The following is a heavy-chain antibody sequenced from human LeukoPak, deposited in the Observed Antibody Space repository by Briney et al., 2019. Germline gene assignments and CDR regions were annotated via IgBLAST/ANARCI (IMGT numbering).Heavy chain of an antibody. V-gene: IGHV3-9*01. CDR1: GFTFDDYA. CDR2: ISWNSGSI. Sequence: GGSLRLSCAASGFTFDDYAMHWVRQAPGKGLEWVSGISWNSGSIGYADSVKGRFTISRDNAKNSLYLQMNSLRTEDTALYYCATDMPSTGCSGGSCYRHYFDYWGQGTLVTVSS. CDR3: ATDMPSTGCSGGSCYRHYFDY. D-gene: IGHD2-15*01. J-gene: IGHJ4*02.